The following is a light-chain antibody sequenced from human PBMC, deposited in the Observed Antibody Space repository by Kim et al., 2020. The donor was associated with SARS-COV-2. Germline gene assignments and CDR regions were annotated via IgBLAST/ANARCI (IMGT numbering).Light chain of an antibody. J-gene: IGKJ4*01. V-gene: IGKV1-39*01. CDR3: QQSYSSPLT. CDR1: QDISNY. Sequence: DIQMTQSPSSLSAYVGDRVTVTCRTSQDISNYLNWYQQKPGKAPNLLIHGASSLQSGVPSRFSGSGSGTDFTLTISNLQPEDFATYYCQQSYSSPLTFGGGTKVDIK. CDR2: GAS.